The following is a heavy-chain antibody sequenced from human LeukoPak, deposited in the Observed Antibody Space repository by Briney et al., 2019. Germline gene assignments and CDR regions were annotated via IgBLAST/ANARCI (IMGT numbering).Heavy chain of an antibody. Sequence: GTANYAQKFQGRVTITADESTSTAYMELSSLRSEDTAVYYCARNMYSSSWLPETQNWRMDVWGQGTTVTVSS. CDR2: GTA. D-gene: IGHD6-13*01. V-gene: IGHV1-69*01. J-gene: IGHJ6*02. CDR3: ARNMYSSSWLPETQNWRMDV.